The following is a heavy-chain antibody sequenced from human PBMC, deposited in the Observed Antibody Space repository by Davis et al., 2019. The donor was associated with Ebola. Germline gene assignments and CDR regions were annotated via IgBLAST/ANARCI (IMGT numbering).Heavy chain of an antibody. CDR2: ISGSGGST. CDR1: GFTFSSYA. J-gene: IGHJ4*02. Sequence: GESLKISCAASGFTFSSYAMSWVRQAPGKGLEWVSAISGSGGSTYYADSVKGRFTISRDNSKNTLYLQMNSLRAEDTAVYYCAKDGLALPFYYFDYWGQGTLVTVSS. V-gene: IGHV3-23*01. CDR3: AKDGLALPFYYFDY.